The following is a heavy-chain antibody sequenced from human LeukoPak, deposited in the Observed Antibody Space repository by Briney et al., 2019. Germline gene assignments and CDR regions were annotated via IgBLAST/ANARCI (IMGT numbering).Heavy chain of an antibody. D-gene: IGHD3-22*01. V-gene: IGHV3-21*01. Sequence: GGSLRLSCAASGFTFSSYSMNWVRQAPGKGLEWVSSISSSRSYIYYADSVKGRVTISRDNAKNSLYLQMNSLRAEDTAVYYCARDSSGYYDFDYWAREPWSPSPQ. CDR1: GFTFSSYS. CDR3: ARDSSGYYDFDY. CDR2: ISSSRSYI. J-gene: IGHJ4*02.